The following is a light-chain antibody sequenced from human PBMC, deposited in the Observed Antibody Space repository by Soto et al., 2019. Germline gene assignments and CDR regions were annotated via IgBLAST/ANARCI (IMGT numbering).Light chain of an antibody. CDR3: QRYDIYRT. CDR2: KAS. Sequence: DIQMTQSPSTLSASVGDRVTITCRASQSIGTWLAWFQQKPGEVPKLLIYKASNLESRVPSRFSGSGSGTEFTLTITSLQPDDFATYYCQRYDIYRTFGQGTRVEIK. CDR1: QSIGTW. V-gene: IGKV1-5*03. J-gene: IGKJ1*01.